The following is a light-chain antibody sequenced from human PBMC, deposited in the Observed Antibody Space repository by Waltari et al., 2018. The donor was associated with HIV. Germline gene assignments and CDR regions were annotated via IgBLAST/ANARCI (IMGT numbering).Light chain of an antibody. Sequence: QYALTQPASESGSPGQSSTISCTGTSSDVGNYNLVSWYQQYPGKAPNLMFYEAVKRPSGVSNRISASKSGNTASLTISGLQAEDEADYYCCSYGGSSTWVFGGGTKLTVL. V-gene: IGLV2-23*01. CDR1: SSDVGNYNL. J-gene: IGLJ3*02. CDR2: EAV. CDR3: CSYGGSSTWV.